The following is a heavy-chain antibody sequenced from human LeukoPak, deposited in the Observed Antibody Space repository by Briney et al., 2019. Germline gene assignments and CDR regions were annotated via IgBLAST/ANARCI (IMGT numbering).Heavy chain of an antibody. CDR1: GGSFRGYF. V-gene: IGHV4-34*01. CDR2: ITHNGGT. D-gene: IGHD1-26*01. J-gene: IGHJ6*03. Sequence: PSETLSLTCAVYGGSFRGYFWGWVRQPPGKGLEWLGEITHNGGTNYMPSLSGRVSVFQDVSKNQFSLKLSSVTAADTGVYYCARGNGGSHWGDHYFYMDVWGKGTTVIVSS. CDR3: ARGNGGSHWGDHYFYMDV.